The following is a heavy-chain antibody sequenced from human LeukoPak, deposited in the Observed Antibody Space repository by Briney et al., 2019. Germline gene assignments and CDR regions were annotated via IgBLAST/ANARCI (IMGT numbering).Heavy chain of an antibody. J-gene: IGHJ4*02. CDR2: IRYDGTKK. Sequence: PGGSLRLSCAASGFQFSRNGMHWVRQAPGKGLEWVAFIRYDGTKKFYGDSVRGRFTISRDNSKNTLYLEMNSPRHEDTAVYSCARDFDDVNGDFYYIPDFWGRGTLVTVSS. CDR1: GFQFSRNG. CDR3: ARDFDDVNGDFYYIPDF. V-gene: IGHV3-30*02. D-gene: IGHD3-10*02.